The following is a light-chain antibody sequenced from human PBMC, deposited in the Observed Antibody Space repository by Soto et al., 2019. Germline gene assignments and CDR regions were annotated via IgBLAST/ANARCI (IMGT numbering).Light chain of an antibody. CDR3: XQSYSTPYT. CDR1: QSISSY. Sequence: DIQMTQSPSSLSASVGDRVTITCRASQSISSYLNWYQQKPGKAPKLLIYAASSLQSGVPSRFXXXXXXXXXXXXXXXXQPEDFAXXXXXQSYSTPYTFGQGTKLEIK. J-gene: IGKJ2*01. V-gene: IGKV1-39*01. CDR2: AAS.